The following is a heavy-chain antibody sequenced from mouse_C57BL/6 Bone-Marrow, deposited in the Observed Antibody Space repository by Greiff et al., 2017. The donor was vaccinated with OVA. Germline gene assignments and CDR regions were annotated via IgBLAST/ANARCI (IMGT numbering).Heavy chain of an antibody. CDR1: GYTFTSYT. CDR2: INPSSGYT. V-gene: IGHV1-4*01. CDR3: ARWGWDPFAY. D-gene: IGHD4-1*01. Sequence: VMLVESGAELARPGASVKMSCKASGYTFTSYTMHWVKQRPGQGLEWIGYINPSSGYTKYNQKFKDKATLTADKSSSTAYMQLSSLTSEDSAVYYCARWGWDPFAYWGQGTLVTVSA. J-gene: IGHJ3*01.